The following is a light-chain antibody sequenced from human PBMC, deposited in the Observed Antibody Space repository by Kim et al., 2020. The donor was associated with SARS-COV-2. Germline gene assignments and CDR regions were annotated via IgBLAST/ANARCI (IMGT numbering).Light chain of an antibody. J-gene: IGLJ3*02. CDR2: RNN. V-gene: IGLV10-54*01. CDR1: GNNVGNQG. Sequence: QAGLTQPPSLSKGLRQTATLTCTGNGNNVGNQGAAWLQQHQGHPPKLLSYRNNNRPSGISERLSASRSGNTASLTITGLQPEDEADYYCSAWDSSLSGWVFGVGTQMTVL. CDR3: SAWDSSLSGWV.